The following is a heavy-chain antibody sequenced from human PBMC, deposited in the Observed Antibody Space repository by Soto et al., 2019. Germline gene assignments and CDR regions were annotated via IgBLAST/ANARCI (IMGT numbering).Heavy chain of an antibody. Sequence: GGSLRLSCAASGFTFSSYVMSWVRQAPGKGLEWVSSISGSGDSEHYADSVKGRFIISRDNSKNTLSLQMNSLRAEDTAVYYCAESPWYGYWCQGTQVTVSS. D-gene: IGHD6-13*01. CDR2: ISGSGDSE. CDR1: GFTFSSYV. V-gene: IGHV3-23*01. CDR3: AESPWYGY. J-gene: IGHJ4*02.